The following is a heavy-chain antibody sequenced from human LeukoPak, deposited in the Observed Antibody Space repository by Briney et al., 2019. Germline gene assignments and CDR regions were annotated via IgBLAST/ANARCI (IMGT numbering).Heavy chain of an antibody. CDR1: AFSRSSNGGA. Sequence: SGPTLVKPTQTLTLTCTVSAFSRSSNGGAVAWIRQPPGKAPEWLAISSWNDVKRYNPSLRSRLRVTKDLPRDQVFLTVANVDPVDTATYYCARSPASGSYFLHFDYWGQGILVTVSS. V-gene: IGHV2-5*01. CDR2: SSWNDVK. J-gene: IGHJ4*02. D-gene: IGHD3-10*01. CDR3: ARSPASGSYFLHFDY.